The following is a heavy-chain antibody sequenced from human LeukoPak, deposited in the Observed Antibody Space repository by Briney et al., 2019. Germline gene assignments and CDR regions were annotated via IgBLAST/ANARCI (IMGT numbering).Heavy chain of an antibody. CDR3: ARDGAAAGGDFDY. Sequence: SETLSLTCTVSGYSISSGYQWAWIRQSPGKGLEWIASIHHSGATYYSPSLKSRVTMSVDTSKNQFSLKLSSVTAADTAVYYCARDGAAAGGDFDYWGQGTLVTVSS. CDR1: GYSISSGYQ. CDR2: IHHSGAT. V-gene: IGHV4-38-2*02. J-gene: IGHJ4*02. D-gene: IGHD6-13*01.